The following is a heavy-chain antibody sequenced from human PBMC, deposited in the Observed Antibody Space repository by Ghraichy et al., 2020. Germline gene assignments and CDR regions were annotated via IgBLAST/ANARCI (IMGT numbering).Heavy chain of an antibody. CDR1: GFSFSTYR. CDR2: IDDSSSTI. V-gene: IGHV3-48*02. CDR3: ASGKELGMIES. J-gene: IGHJ5*01. D-gene: IGHD7-27*01. Sequence: GESLNISCAASGFSFSTYRMNWVRQAPGKGLEWVSYIDDSSSTIYYGDSVWGRFTVSRDNAKNSLYLQMNSLREDDTAIYYCASGKELGMIESWGQGTLVTVSS.